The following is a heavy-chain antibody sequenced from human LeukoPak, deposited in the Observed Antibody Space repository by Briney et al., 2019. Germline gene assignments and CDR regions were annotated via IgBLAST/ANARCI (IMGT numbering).Heavy chain of an antibody. D-gene: IGHD4-17*01. CDR3: ARENMDYGDYYFDY. CDR2: IYYSGST. Sequence: TLSLTFTVSGGSISRGGYYWSWIRPHPGKGLEWIGYIYYSGSTYYNPSLKSRVTISVDTSKNQFSLKLSSVTAADTAVYYCARENMDYGDYYFDYWGQGTLVTVSS. CDR1: GGSISRGGYY. V-gene: IGHV4-31*03. J-gene: IGHJ4*02.